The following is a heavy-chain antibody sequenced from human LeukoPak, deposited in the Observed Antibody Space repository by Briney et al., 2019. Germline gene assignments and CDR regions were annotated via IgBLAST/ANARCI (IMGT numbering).Heavy chain of an antibody. CDR1: GFTFSSHS. Sequence: PGGSLRLSCAASGFTFSSHSMNWVRQAPGKGLEWVSYISSSSSTIYYADSVKGRFTISRDNAKNSLYLQMNSLRAEDTAVYYCARSQLNYYDQAGLLDYWGQGTLVTVSS. CDR2: ISSSSSTI. J-gene: IGHJ4*02. CDR3: ARSQLNYYDQAGLLDY. D-gene: IGHD3-22*01. V-gene: IGHV3-48*04.